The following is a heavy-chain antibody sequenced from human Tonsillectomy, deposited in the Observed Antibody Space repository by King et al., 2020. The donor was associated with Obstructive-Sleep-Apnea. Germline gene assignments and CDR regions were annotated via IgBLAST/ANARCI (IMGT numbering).Heavy chain of an antibody. D-gene: IGHD6-13*01. CDR1: GGSISSSGYY. Sequence: QLQESGPGLVKPSETLSLTCTVSGGSISSSGYYWGWIRQPPGKGLEWIGSIYYSGSTYYNPSLKSRVTISVDTSNNQVSLKLSSVTAADTAVYYCARVPLHYSSSFNWGQGTLVTVSS. J-gene: IGHJ4*02. CDR2: IYYSGST. CDR3: ARVPLHYSSSFN. V-gene: IGHV4-39*07.